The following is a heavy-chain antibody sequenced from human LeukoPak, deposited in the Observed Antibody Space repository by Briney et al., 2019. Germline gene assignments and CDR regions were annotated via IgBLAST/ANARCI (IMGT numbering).Heavy chain of an antibody. D-gene: IGHD6-13*01. CDR3: ARGSSSWPYPSDY. V-gene: IGHV1-2*02. J-gene: IGHJ4*02. Sequence: GASAKVSCKASGYTFAVYHMHWVRQAPGQGLEWMGWINPNSGGTNYAQKFQGRVTMTSDTSISTACMELSRLRSDDTAVCYCARGSSSWPYPSDYWGQGTLVTVSS. CDR1: GYTFAVYH. CDR2: INPNSGGT.